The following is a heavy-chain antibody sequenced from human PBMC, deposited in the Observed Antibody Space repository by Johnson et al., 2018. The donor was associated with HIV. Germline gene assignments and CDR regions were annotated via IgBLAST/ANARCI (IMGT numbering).Heavy chain of an antibody. Sequence: VLLLESGGGLVKPGGSLRLSCAASGFTFSNAWMSWVRQAPGKGLEWVAFIRYDGSNKYYADSVKGRFTISRDNSKNTLYLQMNSLRAEDTAVYYCAKDMRSLTYYYDSSGYNAFDIWGQGTMVTVS. D-gene: IGHD3-22*01. J-gene: IGHJ3*02. V-gene: IGHV3-30*02. CDR3: AKDMRSLTYYYDSSGYNAFDI. CDR2: IRYDGSNK. CDR1: GFTFSNAW.